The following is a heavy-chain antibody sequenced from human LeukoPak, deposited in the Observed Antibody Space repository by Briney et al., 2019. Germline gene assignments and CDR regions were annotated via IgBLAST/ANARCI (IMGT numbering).Heavy chain of an antibody. V-gene: IGHV1-2*02. CDR1: GYTFTGYY. CDR2: INPNSGGT. J-gene: IGHJ3*02. D-gene: IGHD6-13*01. Sequence: GASVKVSCKASGYTFTGYYMHWVRQAPGQGLEWMGWINPNSGGTNYAQKFQGRVTMTRDTSISTAYMELSRLRSDDTAVYYCARDPGPPPGSSSWYGHDAFDIWGQGTMVTVSS. CDR3: ARDPGPPPGSSSWYGHDAFDI.